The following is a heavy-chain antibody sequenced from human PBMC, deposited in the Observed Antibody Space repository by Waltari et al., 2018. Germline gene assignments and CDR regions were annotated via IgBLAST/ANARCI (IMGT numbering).Heavy chain of an antibody. J-gene: IGHJ5*02. V-gene: IGHV1-69*01. CDR2: IIPISGTA. Sequence: QVQLVQSGAEVKNPGSTLKVSCKTSGRAFSTYAISWVRQAPGQGLEWMGIIPISGTADYSQKFQGRITITADESTSTAYMELSGLKSDDTAVYYCATFGGNSNWFDPWGQGTLVTVSS. CDR1: GRAFSTYA. D-gene: IGHD1-7*01. CDR3: ATFGGNSNWFDP.